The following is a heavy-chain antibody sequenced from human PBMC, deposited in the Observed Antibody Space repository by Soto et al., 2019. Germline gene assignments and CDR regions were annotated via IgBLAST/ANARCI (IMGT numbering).Heavy chain of an antibody. Sequence: QVQLVQSGAEVKKPGASVKVSCKASGYTFTSYGISWVRQAPGQGLEWMGWISAYNGNTNYAQKLQGRVTMTTDTPPSTAYMELRSLRSDDTAVYYCARGVFCSSTIRPWECCMDVWGQGTTVTVSS. V-gene: IGHV1-18*01. J-gene: IGHJ6*02. D-gene: IGHD2-2*01. CDR1: GYTFTSYG. CDR3: ARGVFCSSTIRPWECCMDV. CDR2: ISAYNGNT.